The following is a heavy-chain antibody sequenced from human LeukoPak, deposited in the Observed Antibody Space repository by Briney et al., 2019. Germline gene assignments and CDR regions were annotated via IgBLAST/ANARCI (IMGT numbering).Heavy chain of an antibody. CDR1: GGSISSSSYY. J-gene: IGHJ4*02. Sequence: NSSETPSLTCTVSGGSISSSSYYWSWIRQPPGKGLEWIGEINHSGSTNYNPSLKSRVTISVDTSKNQFSLKLSSVTAADTAVYYCARGWDYDFWSGYYSRPIDYWGQGTLVTVSS. CDR3: ARGWDYDFWSGYYSRPIDY. CDR2: INHSGST. V-gene: IGHV4-39*07. D-gene: IGHD3-3*01.